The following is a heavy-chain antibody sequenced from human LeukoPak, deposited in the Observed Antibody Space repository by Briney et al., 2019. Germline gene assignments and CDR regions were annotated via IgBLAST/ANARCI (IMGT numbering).Heavy chain of an antibody. CDR3: ARDRAYYYDSSGPEYYFDY. V-gene: IGHV1-46*01. CDR2: INPSGGST. Sequence: ASVKVSCKASGYTFTSYYMHWVRQAPGQGLEWMGIINPSGGSTSYAQKFQGRVTMTRDMSTSTVYMELSSLRSEDTAVYYCARDRAYYYDSSGPEYYFDYWGQGTLVTVSS. D-gene: IGHD3-22*01. J-gene: IGHJ4*02. CDR1: GYTFTSYY.